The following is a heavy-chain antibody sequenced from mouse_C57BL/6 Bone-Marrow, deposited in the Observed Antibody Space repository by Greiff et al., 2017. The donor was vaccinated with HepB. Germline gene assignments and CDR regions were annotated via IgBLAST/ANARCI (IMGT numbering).Heavy chain of an antibody. CDR1: GYTFTDYN. V-gene: IGHV1-22*01. CDR3: ARDYYFDY. CDR2: INPNNGGT. Sequence: EVKLVESGPELVKPGASVKMSCKASGYTFTDYNMHWVKQSHGKSLEWIGYINPNNGGTSYNQKFKGKATLTVNKSSRTAYMELRSLTSEVSAVYYCARDYYFDYWGQGTTLTVSS. J-gene: IGHJ2*01.